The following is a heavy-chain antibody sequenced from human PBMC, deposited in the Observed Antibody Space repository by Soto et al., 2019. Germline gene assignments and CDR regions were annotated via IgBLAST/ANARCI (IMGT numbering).Heavy chain of an antibody. V-gene: IGHV4-39*01. CDR1: GGSISSSSYY. J-gene: IGHJ4*02. D-gene: IGHD3-10*01. Sequence: QLQLQESGPGLVKPSETLSLTCTVSGGSISSSSYYWGWIRQPPGKGLEWIGGIYYSGSTYYNPSRKSRVTISVDTPKNQFPLKLSYVTAADTAVYYCARQAGRTMVRGPYYFDYWGQGTLVTVSS. CDR2: IYYSGST. CDR3: ARQAGRTMVRGPYYFDY.